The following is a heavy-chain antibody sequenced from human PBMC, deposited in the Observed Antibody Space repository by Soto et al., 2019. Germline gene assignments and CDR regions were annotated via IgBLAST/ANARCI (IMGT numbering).Heavy chain of an antibody. Sequence: GGSLRLSCAASGFTFDNYGIHRVRQAPGKGLEWVAVISFDGADAYYAASVKGRFTISRDKSKNTVYLQMNNLRAEDRAVYYCTKDHAPGPSYSYHMDVSGRGTTVTVSS. CDR3: TKDHAPGPSYSYHMDV. D-gene: IGHD6-13*01. V-gene: IGHV3-30*18. CDR1: GFTFDNYG. CDR2: ISFDGADA. J-gene: IGHJ6*03.